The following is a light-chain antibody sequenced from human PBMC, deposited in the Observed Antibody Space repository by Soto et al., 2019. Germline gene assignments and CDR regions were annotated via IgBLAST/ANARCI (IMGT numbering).Light chain of an antibody. CDR2: GAS. J-gene: IGKJ1*01. CDR3: LQTYNLPRT. Sequence: DIPMTQSPSSLYASVGDRVTITCRASLNIGDSLSWCQQKAGKPPTQLIYGASALQSGVPVRFSGSASGTDFSLTIRNMQREDLATYYCLQTYNLPRTFGQGTKLEFK. V-gene: IGKV1-39*01. CDR1: LNIGDS.